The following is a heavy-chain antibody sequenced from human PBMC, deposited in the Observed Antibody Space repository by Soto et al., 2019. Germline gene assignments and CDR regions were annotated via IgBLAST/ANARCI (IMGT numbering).Heavy chain of an antibody. D-gene: IGHD3-16*02. CDR2: IVPSLNTT. CDR1: GGTFSSSG. V-gene: IGHV1-69*11. CDR3: ARWPQPRYTADPYAVDV. Sequence: SVKVSCKASGGTFSSSGFSWVRQAPGQGLEWMGMIVPSLNTTNYAQKFQARVTITADEVTSTAYMELRSLRSEDTAVYYCARWPQPRYTADPYAVDVWGQGTRVTVSS. J-gene: IGHJ6*02.